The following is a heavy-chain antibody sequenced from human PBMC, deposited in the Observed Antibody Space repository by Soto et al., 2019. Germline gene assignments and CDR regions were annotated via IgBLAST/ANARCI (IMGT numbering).Heavy chain of an antibody. D-gene: IGHD6-19*01. Sequence: GGSLRLSCAASGFTFSDYYMSWIRQAPGKGLEWVSYISSSSSYTNYADSVKGRFTISRDNAKNSLYLQMNSLRAEDTAVYYCARSSGWARTDFDYWGQGTLVTVSS. CDR2: ISSSSSYT. CDR1: GFTFSDYY. V-gene: IGHV3-11*06. J-gene: IGHJ4*02. CDR3: ARSSGWARTDFDY.